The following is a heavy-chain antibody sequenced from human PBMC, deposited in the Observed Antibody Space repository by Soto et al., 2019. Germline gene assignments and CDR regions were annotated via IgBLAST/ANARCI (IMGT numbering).Heavy chain of an antibody. V-gene: IGHV4-34*01. CDR3: ARTSRFDY. Sequence: QVLLQQWGAGLLKPSETLSLTCAVYGVSFSNYYWSWIPQPPGKGLEWIGQINHSGSTNYNPSLKSRVTISVDTSKNQFSLNLSSVTAADTAVYYCARTSRFDYWGQGTLVTVSS. CDR1: GVSFSNYY. CDR2: INHSGST. J-gene: IGHJ4*02. D-gene: IGHD6-6*01.